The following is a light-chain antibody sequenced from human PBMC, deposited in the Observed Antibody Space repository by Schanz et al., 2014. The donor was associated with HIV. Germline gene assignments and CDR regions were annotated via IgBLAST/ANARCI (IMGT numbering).Light chain of an antibody. J-gene: IGKJ2*01. CDR2: EAS. Sequence: DIQMTQSPSTLSASVGDTVTITCRASQDIRPRLAWYQQKPGKAPNLLISEASTLKSGVPSRFSGSGSGTDFTLTISSLQPDDFVTYYCQHYDSSSQTFGQGTKVEIK. CDR1: QDIRPR. V-gene: IGKV1-5*03. CDR3: QHYDSSSQT.